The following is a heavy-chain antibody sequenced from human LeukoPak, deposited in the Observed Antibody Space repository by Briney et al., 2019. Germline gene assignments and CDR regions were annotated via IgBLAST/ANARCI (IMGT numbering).Heavy chain of an antibody. V-gene: IGHV4-39*02. D-gene: IGHD3-9*01. Sequence: SETLSLTCTVSGGSISSNYYWGWIRQPPGRGLEWIVSFFYSGSTYYNPSLKSRVTISVDTSKNQFSLRLSSVTAADTAVYYCARARGRYIDFLDYWGQGTLITVSS. CDR2: FFYSGST. CDR1: GGSISSNYY. CDR3: ARARGRYIDFLDY. J-gene: IGHJ4*02.